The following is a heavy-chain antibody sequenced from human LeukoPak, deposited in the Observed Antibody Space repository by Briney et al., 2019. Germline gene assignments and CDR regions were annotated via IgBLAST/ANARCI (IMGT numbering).Heavy chain of an antibody. CDR3: ARQRDAMDV. CDR1: GYTFSSYG. CDR2: ISAFNGNR. Sequence: ASVKVSCKASGYTFSSYGISWVRQAPGQGLEWMGWISAFNGNRNYAQNLQGRVTMTTDTSTSTTYMELRSLISDDTAVYYCARQRDAMDVWGQGTSVTVSS. V-gene: IGHV1-18*01. J-gene: IGHJ6*02.